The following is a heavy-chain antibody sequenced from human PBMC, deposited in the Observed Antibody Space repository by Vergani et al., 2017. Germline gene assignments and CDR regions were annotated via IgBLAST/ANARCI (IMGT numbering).Heavy chain of an antibody. V-gene: IGHV3-30*02. D-gene: IGHD4-17*01. CDR3: AKEGYGYYFVHALDI. CDR1: GFTFSSYG. Sequence: QVQLVESGGGVVQPGGSLRLSCAVSGFTFSSYGMHWVRQAPGKGLEWVAFIRYDGSNKYYADSVKGRFTISRDNSKNTLYLQMNSLRAEDTAVYYCAKEGYGYYFVHALDIWGQGTMVTVSS. J-gene: IGHJ3*02. CDR2: IRYDGSNK.